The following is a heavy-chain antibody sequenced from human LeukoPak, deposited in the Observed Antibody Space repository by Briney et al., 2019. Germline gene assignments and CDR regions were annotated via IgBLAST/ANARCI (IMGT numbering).Heavy chain of an antibody. CDR2: ISGSGGST. CDR3: AKDLSLVPAAVDY. J-gene: IGHJ4*02. CDR1: GFTFSSYA. V-gene: IGHV3-23*01. D-gene: IGHD2-2*01. Sequence: GGALRLSCAASGFTFSSYAMSWVRQAPGKGLEWVSAISGSGGSTYYADSVKGRFTISRDSSKNTLYLQMNSLRAEDTAVYYCAKDLSLVPAAVDYWGQGTLVTVSS.